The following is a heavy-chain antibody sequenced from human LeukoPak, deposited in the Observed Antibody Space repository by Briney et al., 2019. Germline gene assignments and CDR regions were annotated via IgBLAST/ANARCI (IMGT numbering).Heavy chain of an antibody. D-gene: IGHD3-22*01. Sequence: SVKVSCKASGYTFTSSAMQWVRQARGQRLEWIGWIVVGSGNRNYAQKFQERVTITRDMSTSTAYMELTSLRYEDTAVYYCAADLNYYDSSGSGDYWGQGTLVTVSS. CDR1: GYTFTSSA. V-gene: IGHV1-58*02. CDR2: IVVGSGNR. CDR3: AADLNYYDSSGSGDY. J-gene: IGHJ4*02.